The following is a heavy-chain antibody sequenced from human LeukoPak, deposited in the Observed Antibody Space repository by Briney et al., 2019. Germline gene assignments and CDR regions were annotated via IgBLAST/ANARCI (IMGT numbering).Heavy chain of an antibody. Sequence: SETLSLTCAVSGGSISSSNWWSWVRQPPGKGLEWIGEIYHSGSTNYNPSLKSRVTISVDKSKNQFSLKLSSVTAADTAVYYCARVPATVTTRGYWFDPWGQGTLVTVSS. D-gene: IGHD4-17*01. CDR3: ARVPATVTTRGYWFDP. V-gene: IGHV4-4*02. J-gene: IGHJ5*02. CDR2: IYHSGST. CDR1: GGSISSSNW.